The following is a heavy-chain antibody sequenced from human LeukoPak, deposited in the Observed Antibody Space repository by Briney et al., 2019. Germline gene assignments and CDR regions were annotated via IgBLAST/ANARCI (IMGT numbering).Heavy chain of an antibody. CDR2: INHSGST. CDR1: GGSFSGYY. CDR3: ARRDTMVRGVISWFDP. J-gene: IGHJ5*02. D-gene: IGHD3-10*01. V-gene: IGHV4-34*01. Sequence: SETLSLTCAVYGGSFSGYYWSWIRQPPGKGLEWIGEINHSGSTNYNPSLKSRVTISVDTSKNQFSLKLSSVTAADTAVYYCARRDTMVRGVISWFDPWGQGTLVTVSS.